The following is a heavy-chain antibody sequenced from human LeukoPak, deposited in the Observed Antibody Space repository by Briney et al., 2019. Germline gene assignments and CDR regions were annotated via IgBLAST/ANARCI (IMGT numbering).Heavy chain of an antibody. Sequence: SETLSLTCTVSGGPIFSYYWSWIRQTARRGLEWIERLYPGVGTDYNPSLKSRVTMSVDTSKKQFALKLSAVTAADTAVYYCARWKFYDSTGYSPGHYMDVWGKGTTVTVSS. CDR2: LYPGVGT. V-gene: IGHV4-4*07. J-gene: IGHJ6*03. CDR3: ARWKFYDSTGYSPGHYMDV. D-gene: IGHD3-22*01. CDR1: GGPIFSYY.